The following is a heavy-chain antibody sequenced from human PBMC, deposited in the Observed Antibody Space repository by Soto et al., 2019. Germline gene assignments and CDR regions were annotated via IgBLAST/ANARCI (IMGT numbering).Heavy chain of an antibody. D-gene: IGHD3-22*01. J-gene: IGHJ4*02. CDR1: GFSFSSYP. CDR2: ISAGSIYI. Sequence: LRLSCEASGFSFSSYPMNWVRQVPGKGLEWVSSISAGSIYIYYPDSVKGRFTISRDNAKNSLYLQMNSLRADDTAVYYCARDRVEGYYDSSGYSLWGQGTLVTVSS. CDR3: ARDRVEGYYDSSGYSL. V-gene: IGHV3-21*01.